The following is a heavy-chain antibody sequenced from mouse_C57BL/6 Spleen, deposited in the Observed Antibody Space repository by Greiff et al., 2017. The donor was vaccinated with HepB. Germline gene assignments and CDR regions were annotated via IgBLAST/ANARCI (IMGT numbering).Heavy chain of an antibody. CDR1: GFTFSSYA. J-gene: IGHJ1*03. CDR2: ISSGGDYI. Sequence: EVQVVESGEGLVKPGGSLKLSCAASGFTFSSYAMSWVRQTPEKRLEWVAYISSGGDYIYYADTVKGRFTISRDNARNTLYLQMSSLKSEDTAMYYCTRDQGGNYEGYFDVWGTGTTVTVSS. D-gene: IGHD2-1*01. CDR3: TRDQGGNYEGYFDV. V-gene: IGHV5-9-1*02.